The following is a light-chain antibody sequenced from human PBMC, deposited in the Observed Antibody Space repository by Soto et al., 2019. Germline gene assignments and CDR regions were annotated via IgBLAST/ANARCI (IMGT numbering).Light chain of an antibody. CDR1: SSDVGGYNY. CDR3: SSYAGSNNLVV. Sequence: QSALTQPPSASGSPGQSVTISCIGTSSDVGGYNYVSWYQQHPGKAPKLMIYEVSKRPSGVPDRFSGSKSGNTASLTVSGLQAEDEADYYCSSYAGSNNLVVFGGGTKVTVL. J-gene: IGLJ2*01. CDR2: EVS. V-gene: IGLV2-8*01.